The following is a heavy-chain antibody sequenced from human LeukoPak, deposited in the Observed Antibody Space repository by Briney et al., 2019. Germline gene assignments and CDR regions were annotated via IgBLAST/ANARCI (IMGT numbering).Heavy chain of an antibody. CDR3: ARGGVVPAAILAFDI. CDR2: INPSGGST. V-gene: IGHV1-46*01. CDR1: GYTFTSYY. Sequence: ASVKVSCKASGYTFTSYYMHWVRQAPGQGLEWMGIINPSGGSTSYAQKFQGRVTMTRDTSTSTVYMELSSLRSEDTAVYYCARGGVVPAAILAFDIWGQGTTVTVSS. J-gene: IGHJ3*02. D-gene: IGHD2-2*01.